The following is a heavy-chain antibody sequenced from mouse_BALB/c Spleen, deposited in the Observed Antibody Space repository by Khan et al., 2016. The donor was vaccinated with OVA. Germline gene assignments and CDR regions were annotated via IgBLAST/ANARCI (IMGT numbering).Heavy chain of an antibody. CDR1: GYTFSNYW. CDR2: ILPGRGNS. CDR3: ARGAGTTYGMDY. Sequence: QVQLQQSGAELMKPGASVKISCKATGYTFSNYWIEWVKQRPGHGLEWIGEILPGRGNSNYNEKFKGKATFTADTSSIVSYMQLNSLTSEDSAVYYGARGAGTTYGMDYWGQGTSVTGSS. J-gene: IGHJ4*01. V-gene: IGHV1-9*01. D-gene: IGHD4-1*01.